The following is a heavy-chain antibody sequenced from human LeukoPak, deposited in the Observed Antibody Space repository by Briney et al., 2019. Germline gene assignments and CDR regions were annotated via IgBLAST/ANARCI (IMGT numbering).Heavy chain of an antibody. CDR2: IYYSGST. CDR3: ARQPGGTAALDI. D-gene: IGHD1-14*01. Sequence: KPSETLSLTCTVSGGSISSSSCYWSWIRQPPGKGLEWIAYIYYSGSTNYNPSLKSRVTISVDTSKNQFSLKLSSVTAADTAVYYCARQPGGTAALDIWGQGTMVTVSS. CDR1: GGSISSSSCY. J-gene: IGHJ3*02. V-gene: IGHV4-61*05.